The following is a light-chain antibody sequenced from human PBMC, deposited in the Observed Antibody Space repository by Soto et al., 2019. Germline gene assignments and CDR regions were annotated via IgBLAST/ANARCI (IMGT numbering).Light chain of an antibody. V-gene: IGKV3-15*01. CDR1: QSISTE. J-gene: IGKJ2*01. CDR3: QQGHSGPLT. CDR2: SAS. Sequence: EIVMTQSPATLSVSPGDRATLSCRASQSISTELAWYQQKPGQPPRLLIYSASTRATGVPARFTGSASGSEFTLNISGLQSEDFAVYYCQQGHSGPLTFGPGTRLEI.